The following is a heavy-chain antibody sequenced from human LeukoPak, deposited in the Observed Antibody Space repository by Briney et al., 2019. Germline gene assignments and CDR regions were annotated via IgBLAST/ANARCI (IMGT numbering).Heavy chain of an antibody. D-gene: IGHD4-23*01. Sequence: GGSLRLSCAASGFTFSSYAMSWVRQAPGKGLEWVAAISGSGGSTYYADSVKGRFTISRDNAKNSLYLQMNSLRAEDTAVYYCARGSLDDYGGNSARYNWFDAWGQGILVTVSS. CDR3: ARGSLDDYGGNSARYNWFDA. CDR1: GFTFSSYA. J-gene: IGHJ5*02. V-gene: IGHV3-23*01. CDR2: ISGSGGST.